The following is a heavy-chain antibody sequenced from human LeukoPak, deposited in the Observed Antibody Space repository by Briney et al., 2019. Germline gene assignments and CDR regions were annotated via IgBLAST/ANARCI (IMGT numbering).Heavy chain of an antibody. J-gene: IGHJ4*02. CDR1: GFTFSNYN. V-gene: IGHV3-48*02. CDR3: ASGPPFLKYFEY. CDR2: ISSSSSTI. D-gene: IGHD3-3*01. Sequence: GGSLRLSCAASGFTFSNYNMNWVRQAPGKGLEWVSYISSSSSTIYYADSVKGRFTISRDDAKNSLYLQMNSLRDEDTAVYYCASGPPFLKYFEYWGQGTLVTVSS.